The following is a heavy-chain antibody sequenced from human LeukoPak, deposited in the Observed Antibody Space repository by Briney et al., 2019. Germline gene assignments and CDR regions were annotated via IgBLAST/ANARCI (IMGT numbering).Heavy chain of an antibody. CDR1: GGTFSNYT. CDR3: AEDCGADCRHAFDV. Sequence: ASVKVSCKPSGGTFSNYTISWVRQAPGRGLEWMGGIIPLLGPTNYAQRFQGRVTITADESTNTVFMDLSSLTSEDTAMYYCAEDCGADCRHAFDVWGQGTVVTVSS. J-gene: IGHJ3*01. CDR2: IIPLLGPT. D-gene: IGHD2-21*02. V-gene: IGHV1-69*13.